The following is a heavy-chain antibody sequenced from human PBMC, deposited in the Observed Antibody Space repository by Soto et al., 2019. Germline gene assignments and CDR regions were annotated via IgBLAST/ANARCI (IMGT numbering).Heavy chain of an antibody. CDR3: AKVNTMMVGSGNAFDM. CDR2: ISGGGAGT. V-gene: IGHV3-23*01. J-gene: IGHJ3*02. CDR1: GFTFGSYA. Sequence: GGSLRLSCAASGFTFGSYAMTWVRQAPGKGLEWVSSISGGGAGTYYADSVKGRFTISRDNSKNTLYLQLNSLRAEDTAIYYCAKVNTMMVGSGNAFDMWGQGTMVTVSS. D-gene: IGHD3-22*01.